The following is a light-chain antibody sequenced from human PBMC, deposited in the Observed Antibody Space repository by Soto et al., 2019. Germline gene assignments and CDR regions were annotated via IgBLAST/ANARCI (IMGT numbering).Light chain of an antibody. CDR2: GAS. CDR3: QQRSNWPT. V-gene: IGKV3-11*01. J-gene: IGKJ1*01. Sequence: EFVLTQSPGTLSLSPGERATLSCRASQSVSSNLAWYQQKPGQAPRLLIYGASTRATGIPARFSGSGSGTEFTLTISSLEPEDFAVYYCQQRSNWPTFGQGTKVDIK. CDR1: QSVSSN.